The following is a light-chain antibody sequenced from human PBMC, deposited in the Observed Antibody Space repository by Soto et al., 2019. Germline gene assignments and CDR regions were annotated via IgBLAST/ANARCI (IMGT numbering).Light chain of an antibody. J-gene: IGKJ4*01. Sequence: EIVMTQSPATLSVSPGERATLSCRASQSVAGNLAWYQQKPGQAPRLLIYGASTRATGIPARFSGSGFGTEFTLTISSLQSEDFAVYYCQQYNNWPPLTFGGGTKVEIK. CDR3: QQYNNWPPLT. V-gene: IGKV3-15*01. CDR2: GAS. CDR1: QSVAGN.